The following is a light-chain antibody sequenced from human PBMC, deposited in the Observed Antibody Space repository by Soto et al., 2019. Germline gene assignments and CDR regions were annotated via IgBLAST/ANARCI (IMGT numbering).Light chain of an antibody. CDR1: SSDIGAYDY. CDR2: DVS. Sequence: QSVLTQPASLSGSPGQSITISCTGTSSDIGAYDYVSWFQQHPGKAPKLMIYDVSKRPSGVPDRFSGSKSGNTASLTISGLQAEDEADYYCCSYAGGYTHAVFGGGTKLTVL. J-gene: IGLJ2*01. V-gene: IGLV2-11*01. CDR3: CSYAGGYTHAV.